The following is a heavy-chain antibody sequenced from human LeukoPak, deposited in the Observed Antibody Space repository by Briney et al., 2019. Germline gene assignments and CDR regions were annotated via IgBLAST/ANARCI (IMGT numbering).Heavy chain of an antibody. CDR3: ANRGKYYFDY. V-gene: IGHV3-23*01. CDR2: IGSSGATS. D-gene: IGHD1-26*01. J-gene: IGHJ4*02. Sequence: GGSLRLPCAASGFTFSSYAMGWVRQAPGKGLEWVSTIGSSGATSYYADSVKGRFTISRDNSKNTLSLQMNSLRAEDTAVYYCANRGKYYFDYWGQGSLVTVSS. CDR1: GFTFSSYA.